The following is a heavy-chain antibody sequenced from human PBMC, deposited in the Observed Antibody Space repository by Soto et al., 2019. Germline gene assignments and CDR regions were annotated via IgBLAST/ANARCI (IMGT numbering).Heavy chain of an antibody. CDR3: ARGRYCLTGRCFPNWFDS. CDR1: GDSISNLDYF. Sequence: SETLSLTCSVSGDSISNLDYFWAWIRQPPGQALEYIGYIYKSATTYYNPSFESRVAISVDTSKSQFSLNVTSVSAADTAVYFCARGRYCLTGRCFPNWFDSWGQGALVTVSS. CDR2: IYKSATT. D-gene: IGHD7-27*01. V-gene: IGHV4-30-4*01. J-gene: IGHJ5*01.